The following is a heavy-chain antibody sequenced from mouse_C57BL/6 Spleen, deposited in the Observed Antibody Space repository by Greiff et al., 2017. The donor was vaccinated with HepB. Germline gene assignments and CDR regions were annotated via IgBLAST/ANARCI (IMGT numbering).Heavy chain of an antibody. CDR3: TRVYGSSFDY. V-gene: IGHV1-15*01. D-gene: IGHD1-1*01. Sequence: QVHVKQSGAELVRPGASVTLSCKASGYTFTDYEMHWVKQTPVHGLEWIGAIDPETGGTAYNQKFKGKAILTADKSSSTAYMELRSLTSEDSAVYYCTRVYGSSFDYWGQGTTLTVSS. J-gene: IGHJ2*01. CDR1: GYTFTDYE. CDR2: IDPETGGT.